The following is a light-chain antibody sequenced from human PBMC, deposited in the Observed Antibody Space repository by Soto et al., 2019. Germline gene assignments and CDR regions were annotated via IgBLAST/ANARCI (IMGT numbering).Light chain of an antibody. J-gene: IGKJ4*01. CDR1: QDISNS. CDR2: DTS. V-gene: IGKV1-33*01. CDR3: QQHNTVPLT. Sequence: DIEMTQSPSSLSASVVDRVIITCTASQDISNSLNWYQEKPGRVPKLLIYDTSTLQTGVPSRFSGSGSGTDFTFTITHLQPEDIAKYYCQQHNTVPLTFGGGTKVEIK.